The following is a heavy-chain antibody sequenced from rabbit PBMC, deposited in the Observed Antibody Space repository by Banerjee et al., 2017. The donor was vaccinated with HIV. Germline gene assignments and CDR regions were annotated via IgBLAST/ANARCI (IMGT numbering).Heavy chain of an antibody. V-gene: IGHV1S45*01. CDR2: IGVGSGSA. CDR3: ARDLYGVIGYAMYDLDL. D-gene: IGHD6-1*01. CDR1: RFSFTSGYY. J-gene: IGHJ3*01. Sequence: QQQLEESGGGLVKPGGTLTLTCTASRFSFTSGYYMCWVRQAPGKGLEWIACIGVGSGSAYYASWAKGRFTISKTSSTTVTLQVTSLTAADTATYFCARDLYGVIGYAMYDLDLWGQGTLVTVS.